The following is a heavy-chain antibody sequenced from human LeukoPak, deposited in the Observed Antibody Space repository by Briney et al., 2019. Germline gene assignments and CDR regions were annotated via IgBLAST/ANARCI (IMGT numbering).Heavy chain of an antibody. CDR2: IHNSGTT. CDR3: ARGPTPYYFDY. V-gene: IGHV4-59*01. CDR1: GGSIRTYY. D-gene: IGHD2-15*01. J-gene: IGHJ4*02. Sequence: SETLSLTCTVSGGSIRTYYWSWIRQPPGKGLEWSAYIHNSGTTNYNPSLRSRVTISLDTSKNHFSQRLSSVTAADTAVYYCARGPTPYYFDYWGQGTLVTVSS.